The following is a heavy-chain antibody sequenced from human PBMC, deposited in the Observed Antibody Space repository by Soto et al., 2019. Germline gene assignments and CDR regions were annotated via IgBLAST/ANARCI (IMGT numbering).Heavy chain of an antibody. CDR3: ARELGATTAYFDY. J-gene: IGHJ4*02. CDR2: IYYSGST. D-gene: IGHD1-26*01. CDR1: GGSISSYY. Sequence: QVQLQESGPGLVKPSETLSLTCTVSGGSISSYYWSWIRQPPGKGLEWIGYIYYSGSTNYNPSLKSRVTISVDTSKNQFSLKLSSVTAADTAVYYCARELGATTAYFDYWGQGTLVTVSS. V-gene: IGHV4-59*01.